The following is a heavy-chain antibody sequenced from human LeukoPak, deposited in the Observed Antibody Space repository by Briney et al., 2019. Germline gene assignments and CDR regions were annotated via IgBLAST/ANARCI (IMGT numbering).Heavy chain of an antibody. J-gene: IGHJ4*02. CDR2: INSDGGST. CDR1: GITFSSYW. CDR3: ARDRGLAAVDY. V-gene: IGHV3-74*03. D-gene: IGHD6-13*01. Sequence: GGSLTLSCAASGITFSSYWMHWVRQAPGKGLVGDSRINSDGGSTTYADSVKGRFTISRDNAKNTLYLQMNSLRAEDTAVYYCARDRGLAAVDYWGQGTLVTVSS.